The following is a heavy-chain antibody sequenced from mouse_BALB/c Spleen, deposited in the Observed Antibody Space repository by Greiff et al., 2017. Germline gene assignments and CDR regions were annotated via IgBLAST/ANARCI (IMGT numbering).Heavy chain of an antibody. CDR1: GYSITSDYA. J-gene: IGHJ1*01. V-gene: IGHV3-2*02. Sequence: EVKLQESGPGLVKPSQSLSLTCTVTGYSITSDYAWNWIRQFPGNKLEWMGYISYSGSTSYNPSLKSRISITRDTSKNQFFLQLNSVTTEDTATYYCARASLLRLRGYFDVWGAGTTVTVSS. CDR3: ARASLLRLRGYFDV. D-gene: IGHD1-2*01. CDR2: ISYSGST.